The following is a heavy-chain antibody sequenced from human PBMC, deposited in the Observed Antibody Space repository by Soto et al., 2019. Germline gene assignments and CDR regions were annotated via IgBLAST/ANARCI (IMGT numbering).Heavy chain of an antibody. CDR2: ISWNSGSI. V-gene: IGHV3-9*01. J-gene: IGHJ6*03. Sequence: EVQLVESGGGLVQPGRSLRLSCAASGFTFDDYAMHWVRQAPGKGLEWVSGISWNSGSIGYADSVKGRFTISRDNAKNSLFLQMNSLRAEDTALYYCAKDSVGYDYFWGTGGMDFWGKGTTVTVSS. CDR3: AKDSVGYDYFWGTGGMDF. CDR1: GFTFDDYA. D-gene: IGHD3-16*01.